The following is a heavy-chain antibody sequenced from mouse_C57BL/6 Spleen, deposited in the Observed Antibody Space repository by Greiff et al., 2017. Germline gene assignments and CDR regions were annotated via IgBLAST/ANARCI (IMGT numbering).Heavy chain of an antibody. J-gene: IGHJ2*01. D-gene: IGHD1-1*02. CDR1: GYSITSGYY. CDR2: ISYDGSN. Sequence: EVQVVESGPGLVKPSQSLSLTCSVTGYSITSGYYWNWIRQFPGNKLEWMGYISYDGSNNYNPSLKNRSSITRDTSKNQFFLKLNSVTTEDTATYYCAREGGGYFDYWGQGTTLTVSS. CDR3: AREGGGYFDY. V-gene: IGHV3-6*01.